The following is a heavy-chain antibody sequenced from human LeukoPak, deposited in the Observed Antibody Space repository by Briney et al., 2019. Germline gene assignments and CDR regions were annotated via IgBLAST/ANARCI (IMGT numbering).Heavy chain of an antibody. Sequence: GESLKISCKGSGYRFTNYWIGWVRQMPGKGLKWMGIIYPGDSDARYSPSFQGQVTISADKSISTAYLQWSSLKAADSAMYYCARLDGDSGSYWGQGTLVTVSS. CDR1: GYRFTNYW. D-gene: IGHD4-17*01. J-gene: IGHJ4*02. CDR3: ARLDGDSGSY. CDR2: IYPGDSDA. V-gene: IGHV5-51*01.